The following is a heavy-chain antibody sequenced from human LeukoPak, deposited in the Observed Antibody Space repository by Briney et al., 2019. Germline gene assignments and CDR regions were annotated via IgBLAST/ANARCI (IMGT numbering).Heavy chain of an antibody. CDR2: INPNSGGI. J-gene: IGHJ4*02. CDR3: ASGPGSYYPSVDY. V-gene: IGHV1-2*02. Sequence: ASVKVSCKASGYTFTGYYMHWVRQAPGQGLEWMGWINPNSGGINYAQKFQGRVTMTRDTSISTAYMELSRLRSDDTAVYYCASGPGSYYPSVDYWGQGTLVTVSS. CDR1: GYTFTGYY. D-gene: IGHD3-10*01.